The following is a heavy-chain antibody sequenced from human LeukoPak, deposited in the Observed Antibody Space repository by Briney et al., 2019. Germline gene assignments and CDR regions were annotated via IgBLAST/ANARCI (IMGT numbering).Heavy chain of an antibody. CDR1: GFTVSNNY. V-gene: IGHV3-53*01. Sequence: GGSLRLSCAASGFTVSNNYMSWVRQAPGKGLEWVSVIYSGGTTYYADSVEGRFTISRDNSKNTLYLQMNSLRAEDTAVYYCARTDCSGSSCYKIYYFDYWGQGTLVTVSS. CDR2: IYSGGTT. D-gene: IGHD2-15*01. J-gene: IGHJ4*02. CDR3: ARTDCSGSSCYKIYYFDY.